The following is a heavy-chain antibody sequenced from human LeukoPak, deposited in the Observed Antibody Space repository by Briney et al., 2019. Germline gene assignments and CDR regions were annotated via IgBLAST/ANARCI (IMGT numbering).Heavy chain of an antibody. CDR3: ARVHASSRRDGYNFGLKHYYFDY. V-gene: IGHV3-30*04. J-gene: IGHJ4*02. CDR2: ISYDGSNK. D-gene: IGHD5-24*01. Sequence: GGSLRLSCAASGFTFSSYAMHWVRQAPGKGLEWVAVISYDGSNKYYADSVKGRFTISRDNSKNTLYLQMNSLRAEDTAVYYCARVHASSRRDGYNFGLKHYYFDYWGQGTLVTVSS. CDR1: GFTFSSYA.